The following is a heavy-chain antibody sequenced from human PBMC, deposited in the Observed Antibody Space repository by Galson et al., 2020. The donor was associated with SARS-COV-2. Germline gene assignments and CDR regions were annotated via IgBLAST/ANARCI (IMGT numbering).Heavy chain of an antibody. J-gene: IGHJ4*02. D-gene: IGHD6-19*01. CDR1: GFSLSTSGVG. V-gene: IGHV2-5*02. CDR2: IYWDDDK. CDR3: AHRYNSGWTGPYFDY. Sequence: SGPTLVKPTQTLTLTCTFSGFSLSTSGVGVGWIRQPPGKALEWLALIYWDDDKRYSPSLKSRLTITKDTSKNQVVLTMTNMDPVDTATYYCAHRYNSGWTGPYFDYWGQGTLVTVSS.